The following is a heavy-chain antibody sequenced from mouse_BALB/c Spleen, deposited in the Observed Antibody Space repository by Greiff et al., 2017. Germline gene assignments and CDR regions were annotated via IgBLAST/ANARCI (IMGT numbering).Heavy chain of an antibody. CDR3: ARYGRSTMIRDYAMDY. J-gene: IGHJ4*01. V-gene: IGHV1-9*01. CDR1: GYTFSSYW. Sequence: QVQLKQSGAELMKPGASVKISCKATGYTFSSYWIEWVKQRPGHGLEWIGEILPGSGSTNYNEKFKGKATFTADTSSNTAYMQLSSLTSEDSAVYYCARYGRSTMIRDYAMDYWGQGTSVTVSS. CDR2: ILPGSGST. D-gene: IGHD2-4*01.